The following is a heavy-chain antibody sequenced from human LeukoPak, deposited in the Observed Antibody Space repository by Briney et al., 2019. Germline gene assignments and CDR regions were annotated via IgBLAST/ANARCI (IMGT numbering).Heavy chain of an antibody. J-gene: IGHJ5*02. CDR2: TYFKSKFYN. V-gene: IGHV6-1*01. CDR1: GDSVSSNSAT. CDR3: ARGVTMVRGVINRIWDSFDP. Sequence: SQTLSLTCAISGDSVSSNSATWNWIRQSPSRGLEWLGRTYFKSKFYNDYAVSVKSRITINPDTSKNQFSLQLNSVTPEDTAVYYCARGVTMVRGVINRIWDSFDPWGQGTLVTVSS. D-gene: IGHD3-10*01.